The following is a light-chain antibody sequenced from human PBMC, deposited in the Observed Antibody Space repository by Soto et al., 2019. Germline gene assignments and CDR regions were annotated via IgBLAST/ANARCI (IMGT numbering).Light chain of an antibody. J-gene: IGLJ2*01. CDR3: QSYDSSLSVVV. Sequence: QSVLTQPPSVSGAPGQRVTISCTGSSSNIGAGYDVHWYQQLPGTAPKLLIYGNSNRPSGVPDRFSGSKSGTSASLAIPGLQAEDEADYYCQSYDSSLSVVVFGGGTQLTVL. CDR1: SSNIGAGYD. CDR2: GNS. V-gene: IGLV1-40*01.